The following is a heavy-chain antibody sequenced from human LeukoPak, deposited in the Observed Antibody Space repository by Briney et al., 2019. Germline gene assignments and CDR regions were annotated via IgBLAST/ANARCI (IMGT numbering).Heavy chain of an antibody. CDR3: ARDPPAVAANTYG. V-gene: IGHV3-66*01. J-gene: IGHJ4*02. CDR1: GFTLSNNY. D-gene: IGHD6-6*01. Sequence: GGSLRLSCSASGFTLSNNYMRWVRQAAARGREWVALMYSRRATFYADAVKGRFTISRDGSKTTLYLQMSSLRAEDTAVYYCARDPPAVAANTYGWGQGTLVTVSS. CDR2: MYSRRAT.